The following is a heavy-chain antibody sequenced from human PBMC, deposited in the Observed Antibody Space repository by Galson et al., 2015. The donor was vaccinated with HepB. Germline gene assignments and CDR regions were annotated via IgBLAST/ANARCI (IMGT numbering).Heavy chain of an antibody. D-gene: IGHD2-2*01. V-gene: IGHV3-48*04. CDR2: ISSSSSTI. CDR1: GFTFSSYS. J-gene: IGHJ6*03. Sequence: SLRLSCAASGFTFSSYSMNWVRQAPGKGLEWVSYISSSSSTIYYADSVKGRFTISRDNAKNSLYLQMNSLRAEDTAVYYCARVSCSSTSCPYYYYYYMDVWGKGTTVTVSS. CDR3: ARVSCSSTSCPYYYYYYMDV.